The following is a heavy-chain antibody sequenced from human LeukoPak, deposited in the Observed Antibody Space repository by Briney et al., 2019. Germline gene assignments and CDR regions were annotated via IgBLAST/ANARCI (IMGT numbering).Heavy chain of an antibody. CDR2: ISGSGGST. V-gene: IGHV3-23*01. D-gene: IGHD5-18*01. CDR3: AKGRYNYGQLLDR. Sequence: QPGGSLRLSCAASGFTFSSYAMSRVRQAPGKGLEWVSAISGSGGSTYYADSVKGRFTISRDNSKNTLYLQMNSLRAEDTAVYFCAKGRYNYGQLLDRWGHGTLVTVSS. J-gene: IGHJ5*02. CDR1: GFTFSSYA.